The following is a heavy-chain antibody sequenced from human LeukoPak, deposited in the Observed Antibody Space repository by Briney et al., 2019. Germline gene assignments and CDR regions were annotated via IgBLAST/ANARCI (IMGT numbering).Heavy chain of an antibody. Sequence: SLRISCAASGFAFICYSMAWVRLGPACGPYWVSSISSSSSYIYYADSMKGRFTISRDNAKNSLYLQMNSLRAEDTAVYYCARFLGSSWAFDYWGQGTLVTVSS. CDR1: GFAFICYS. V-gene: IGHV3-21*01. J-gene: IGHJ4*02. D-gene: IGHD6-13*01. CDR2: ISSSSSYI. CDR3: ARFLGSSWAFDY.